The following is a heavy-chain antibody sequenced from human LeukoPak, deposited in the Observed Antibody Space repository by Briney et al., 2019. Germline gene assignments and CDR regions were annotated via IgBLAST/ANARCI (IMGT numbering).Heavy chain of an antibody. CDR3: AKDWRVNNTPKYV. CDR2: ISASGGDA. J-gene: IGHJ4*02. D-gene: IGHD3-3*01. Sequence: GGSLRLSCAASGVTFSTYGMSWVRQAPGKGLEWVSVISASGGDAAYADSVRGRFTISRDNSKNTLYLHMDSLRVEDTAVYYCAKDWRVNNTPKYVWGQGTLVTVSS. V-gene: IGHV3-23*01. CDR1: GVTFSTYG.